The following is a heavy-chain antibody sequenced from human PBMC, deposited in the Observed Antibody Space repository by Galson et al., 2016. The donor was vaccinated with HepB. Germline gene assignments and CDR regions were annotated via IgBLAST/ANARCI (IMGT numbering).Heavy chain of an antibody. CDR2: TYCRSKCYN. CDR3: AREASLYTGYTSGGRNDF. Sequence: CAISGDSVSSNSAAWNWIRQSPSRGLEWLGRTYCRSKCYNDYAVSVKTRITINPDTAKNQFSLQLKSVTPEDTAVYYFAREASLYTGYTSGGRNDFWGQGTLLTVSS. CDR1: GDSVSSNSAA. V-gene: IGHV6-1*01. D-gene: IGHD6-19*01. J-gene: IGHJ4*02.